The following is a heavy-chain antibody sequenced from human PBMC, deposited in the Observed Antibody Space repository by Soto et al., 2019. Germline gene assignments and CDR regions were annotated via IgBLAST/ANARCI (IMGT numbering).Heavy chain of an antibody. D-gene: IGHD3-9*01. CDR2: IFSSGST. CDR1: GGSITSYY. J-gene: IGHJ4*02. CDR3: ARHSDNFLTGASFAF. Sequence: SETLSLTCTVSGGSITSYYWSWIRQSPGKGLEWIGNIFSSGSTNYNPSLKSRLSMSVDTSKTQISLRLSSVTAADTAIYYCARHSDNFLTGASFAFWGQGTPVTVSS. V-gene: IGHV4-59*08.